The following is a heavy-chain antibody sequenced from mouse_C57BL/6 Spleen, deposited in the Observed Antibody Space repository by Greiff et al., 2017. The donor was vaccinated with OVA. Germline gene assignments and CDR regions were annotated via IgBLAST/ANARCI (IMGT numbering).Heavy chain of an antibody. Sequence: EVQRVESGGDLVKPGGSLKLSCAASGFTFSSYGMSLVRHTPYTRLELVATLSSGGRYPYYPASVKGRFTISRDKAKNTLYLQMSSLKSEDTAMYYCARLYYDYDGGAFAYWGQGTLVTVSA. CDR3: ARLYYDYDGGAFAY. V-gene: IGHV5-6*01. CDR1: GFTFSSYG. D-gene: IGHD2-4*01. CDR2: LSSGGRYP. J-gene: IGHJ3*01.